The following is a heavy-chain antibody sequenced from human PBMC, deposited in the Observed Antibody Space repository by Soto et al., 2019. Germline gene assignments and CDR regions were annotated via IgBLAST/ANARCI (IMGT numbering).Heavy chain of an antibody. CDR3: ARLGGCSGGSCYEEDY. D-gene: IGHD2-15*01. J-gene: IGHJ4*02. V-gene: IGHV1-69*06. Sequence: GASVKVSCKASGGTFSSYAISWVRQAPGQGLEWMGGIIPIFGTANYAQKFQGRVTITADKSTSTAYMELSSLRSEDTAVYYCARLGGCSGGSCYEEDYWGQGTLVTVSS. CDR1: GGTFSSYA. CDR2: IIPIFGTA.